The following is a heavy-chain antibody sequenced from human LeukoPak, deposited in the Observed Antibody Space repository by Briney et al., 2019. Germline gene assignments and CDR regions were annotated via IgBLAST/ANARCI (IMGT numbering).Heavy chain of an antibody. CDR2: ISWDGGSI. CDR1: GFTFDDYA. J-gene: IGHJ4*02. Sequence: PGGSLRLSCAAPGFTFDDYAMHWVRQAPGKGLEWVSLISWDGGSIYYADSVKGRFTISRDNTKNSLYLQMSSLRSDDTALYYCAKDVGSGWYTPIDYWGQGTLVTVSS. CDR3: AKDVGSGWYTPIDY. V-gene: IGHV3-43D*03. D-gene: IGHD6-19*01.